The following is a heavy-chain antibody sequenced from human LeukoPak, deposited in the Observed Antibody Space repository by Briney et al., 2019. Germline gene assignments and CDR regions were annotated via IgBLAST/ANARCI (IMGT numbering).Heavy chain of an antibody. D-gene: IGHD2-8*01. CDR1: GFTFSDFG. J-gene: IGHJ4*02. CDR3: VKEGTPRVCTRYDN. CDR2: ISYEGGTT. Sequence: GGSLRLSCAGTGFTFSDFGMHWVRQAPGKGLDWVAVISYEGGTTHYADSVRGRFTISRDNSRNTLFLQMDSLRPEDTALYFCVKEGTPRVCTRYDNWGQGTLVTVSS. V-gene: IGHV3-30*18.